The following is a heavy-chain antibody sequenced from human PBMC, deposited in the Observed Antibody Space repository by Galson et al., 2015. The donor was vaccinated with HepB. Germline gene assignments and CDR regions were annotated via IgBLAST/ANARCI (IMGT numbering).Heavy chain of an antibody. V-gene: IGHV4-34*01. CDR3: ARGGRYCSSTSCYVPTYYYYYGMDV. J-gene: IGHJ6*02. CDR2: INHSGST. D-gene: IGHD2-2*01. Sequence: LTCAVYGGSFSGYYWSWIRQPPGKGLEWIGEINHSGSTNYNPSLKSRVTISVDTSKNQFSLKLSSVTAADTAVYYCARGGRYCSSTSCYVPTYYYYYGMDVWGQGTTVTVSS. CDR1: GGSFSGYY.